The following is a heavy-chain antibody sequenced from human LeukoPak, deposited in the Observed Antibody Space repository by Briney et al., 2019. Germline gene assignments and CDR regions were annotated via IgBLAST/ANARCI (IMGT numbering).Heavy chain of an antibody. V-gene: IGHV1-18*01. CDR2: ISAYNGNT. CDR3: ARDLSASLPDY. J-gene: IGHJ4*02. CDR1: GYTFISYG. D-gene: IGHD1-26*01. Sequence: ASVKVSCKASGYTFISYGISWVRQAPGQGLEWMGWISAYNGNTNYVQNLQGRVTMTTDTSTSTAYMELRSLTSDDTAVYYCARDLSASLPDYWGQGTLVTVS.